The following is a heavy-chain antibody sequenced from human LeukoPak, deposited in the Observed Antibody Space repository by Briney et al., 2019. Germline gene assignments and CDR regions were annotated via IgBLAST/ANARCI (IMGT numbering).Heavy chain of an antibody. CDR2: IYPGDSDT. Sequence: GESLKISCKGSGYSFTSYWIGWVRQMPGKGLEWMGIIYPGDSDTRYSPPFQGQVTISADKSISTAYLQWSSLKASDTAMYYCARQSGSWIRGSLGGYFDYWGQGTLVTVSS. CDR1: GYSFTSYW. J-gene: IGHJ4*02. V-gene: IGHV5-51*01. D-gene: IGHD2-15*01. CDR3: ARQSGSWIRGSLGGYFDY.